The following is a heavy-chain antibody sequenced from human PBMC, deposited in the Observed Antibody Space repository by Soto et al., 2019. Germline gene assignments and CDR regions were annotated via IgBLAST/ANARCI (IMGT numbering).Heavy chain of an antibody. J-gene: IGHJ4*02. V-gene: IGHV3-30*18. D-gene: IGHD3-3*01. CDR2: ISYDGRNE. CDR3: AKSITTSGDSTGRGVGVDN. CDR1: GLSFSAFG. Sequence: QVQLVESGGGVVQPGRSLRLSCAASGLSFSAFGMHWVRQAPGKGLEWVGVISYDGRNEYYADSVRGRFTVSRDNTKSTLYLQMNSLRAEDTAVYYCAKSITTSGDSTGRGVGVDNWGPGTLVIVSS.